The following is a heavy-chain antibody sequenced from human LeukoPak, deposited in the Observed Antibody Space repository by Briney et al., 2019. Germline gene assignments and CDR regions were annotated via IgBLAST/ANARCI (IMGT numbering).Heavy chain of an antibody. CDR3: AKENTRDGYRHFHY. D-gene: IGHD5-24*01. V-gene: IGHV3-30*02. J-gene: IGHJ4*02. Sequence: PGGSLRLSCTASGFPFSSYGMQWVRQAPGKGLEWVSCIRYDENTKYYADSVKGRFTVSRDNSENTLVLQMNSLRAEDTAVYYGAKENTRDGYRHFHYWGQGTLLTVSS. CDR1: GFPFSSYG. CDR2: IRYDENTK.